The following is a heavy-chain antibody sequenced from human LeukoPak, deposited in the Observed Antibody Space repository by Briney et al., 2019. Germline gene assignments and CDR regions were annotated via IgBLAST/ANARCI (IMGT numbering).Heavy chain of an antibody. V-gene: IGHV1-8*01. J-gene: IGHJ4*02. CDR1: GYTFTSYD. Sequence: ASVKVSCKASGYTFTSYDINWVRQATGPGLEWMGWMNPNSGNTGYAQKFQGRVTMTRNTSISTAYMELSSLRSEDTAVYYCARAPPKAYSSGWYSGVGDYWGQGTLVTVSS. CDR3: ARAPPKAYSSGWYSGVGDY. CDR2: MNPNSGNT. D-gene: IGHD6-19*01.